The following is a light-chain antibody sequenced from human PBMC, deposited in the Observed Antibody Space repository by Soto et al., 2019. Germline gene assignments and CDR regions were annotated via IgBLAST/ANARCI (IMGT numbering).Light chain of an antibody. CDR2: EVS. Sequence: QSALTQPASVSGSPGQSITISCTGTSSDVGGYNYVSWYQQHPGKAPKLMIYEVSNRPSGVSNRFSGSKSGNTASLTISGLLAEDEADYYCSSYISSSTLVVFGGGTKVTVL. CDR1: SSDVGGYNY. V-gene: IGLV2-14*01. J-gene: IGLJ2*01. CDR3: SSYISSSTLVV.